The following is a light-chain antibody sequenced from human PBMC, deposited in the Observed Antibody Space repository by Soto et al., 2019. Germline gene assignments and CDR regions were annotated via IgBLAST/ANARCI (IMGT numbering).Light chain of an antibody. CDR1: QSVSSY. J-gene: IGKJ1*01. CDR2: DAS. V-gene: IGKV3-11*01. Sequence: EIVLTQSPATLSLPPGERATLSCRASQSVSSYLAWYQQKPGQAPRLLIYDASNRATGIPARFSGSGSGTDFTLTISSLEPEDFAFYYCQQRSNWPPWTFGQGTKVEIK. CDR3: QQRSNWPPWT.